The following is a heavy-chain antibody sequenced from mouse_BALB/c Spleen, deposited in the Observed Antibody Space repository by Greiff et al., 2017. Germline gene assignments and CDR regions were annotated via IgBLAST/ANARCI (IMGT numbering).Heavy chain of an antibody. D-gene: IGHD2-14*01. V-gene: IGHV5-4*02. Sequence: DVQLVESGGGLVKPGGSLKLSCAASGFTFSDYYMYWVRQTPEKRLEWVATISDGGSYTYYPDSVKGRFTISRDNAKNNLYLQMSSLKSEDTAMYYCAREGDRYDVRDAMDDWGQGTSVTVSS. CDR2: ISDGGSYT. J-gene: IGHJ4*01. CDR1: GFTFSDYY. CDR3: AREGDRYDVRDAMDD.